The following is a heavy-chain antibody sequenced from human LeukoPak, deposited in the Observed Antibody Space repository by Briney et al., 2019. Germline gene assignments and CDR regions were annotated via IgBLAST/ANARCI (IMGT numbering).Heavy chain of an antibody. CDR2: IRQDGSEK. CDR3: ARDTRAFSSGHGAFDI. CDR1: GFTFSSCW. D-gene: IGHD6-19*01. Sequence: GGSLRLSCAASGFTFSSCWMSWVRQAPGKGLEGVANIRQDGSEKYYVDSVKGRFTISRDNAKNSLYLQMNSLRAEDTAVYYCARDTRAFSSGHGAFDIWGQGTMVTVSS. V-gene: IGHV3-7*01. J-gene: IGHJ3*02.